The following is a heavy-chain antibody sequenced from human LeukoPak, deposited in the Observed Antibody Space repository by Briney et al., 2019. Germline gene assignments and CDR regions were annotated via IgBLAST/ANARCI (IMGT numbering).Heavy chain of an antibody. CDR3: ARASLVISSVAARPRFLLY. CDR2: INPNSGGT. Sequence: GALVKVSCKASGYTFTGYYMHWVRQAPGQGLEWMGWINPNSGGTNYAQKFQGRVTMTRDTSISTAYMELSRLRSDDTAVYYCARASLVISSVAARPRFLLYWGQGTLVTVSS. J-gene: IGHJ4*02. D-gene: IGHD6-6*01. V-gene: IGHV1-2*02. CDR1: GYTFTGYY.